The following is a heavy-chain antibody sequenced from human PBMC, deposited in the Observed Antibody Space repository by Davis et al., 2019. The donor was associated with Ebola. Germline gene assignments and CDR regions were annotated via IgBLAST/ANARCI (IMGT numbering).Heavy chain of an antibody. CDR1: GYTFTSYG. CDR2: ISAYNGNT. D-gene: IGHD2-2*02. CDR3: ARVGYCSSTSCYTWHLDY. Sequence: ASVKVSCKASGYTFTSYGISWVRQAPGQGLEWMGWISAYNGNTNYAQKLQGRVTMTTDTSTSTAYMELRSLRSDDTAVYYCARVGYCSSTSCYTWHLDYWGQGTLVTVSS. J-gene: IGHJ4*02. V-gene: IGHV1-18*01.